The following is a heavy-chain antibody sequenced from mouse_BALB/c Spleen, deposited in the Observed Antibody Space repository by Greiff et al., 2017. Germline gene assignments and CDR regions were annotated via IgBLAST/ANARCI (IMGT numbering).Heavy chain of an antibody. CDR2: ISSGGST. J-gene: IGHJ3*01. CDR3: ARNGNYERVWFAY. V-gene: IGHV5-6-5*01. Sequence: EVKLVESGGGLVKPGGSLKLSCAASGFTFSSYAMSWVRQTPEKRLEWVASISSGGSTYYPDSVKGRFTISRDNARNILYLQMSSLRSEDTAMYYCARNGNYERVWFAYWGQGTLVTVSA. D-gene: IGHD2-1*01. CDR1: GFTFSSYA.